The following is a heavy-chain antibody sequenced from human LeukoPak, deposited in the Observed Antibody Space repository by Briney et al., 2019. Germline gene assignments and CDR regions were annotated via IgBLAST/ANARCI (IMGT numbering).Heavy chain of an antibody. J-gene: IGHJ4*02. V-gene: IGHV4-39*07. CDR1: GGSISSSSYY. Sequence: PSETLSLTCTVSGGSISSSSYYWGWIRQPPGKGLEWIGSIYHSGSTYYNPSLKSRVTISVDTSKNQFSLKLSSVTAADTAVYYCARVLSTGTTSPFDYWGQGTLVTVSS. D-gene: IGHD1-7*01. CDR2: IYHSGST. CDR3: ARVLSTGTTSPFDY.